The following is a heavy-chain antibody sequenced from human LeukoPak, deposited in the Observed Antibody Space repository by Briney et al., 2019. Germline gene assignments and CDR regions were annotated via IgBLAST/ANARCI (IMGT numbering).Heavy chain of an antibody. J-gene: IGHJ4*02. CDR3: AKATTYYYDSSGSLDY. V-gene: IGHV3-23*01. CDR2: ISGSGGST. Sequence: GSLRLSCAASGFTFSNYAMSWVRQAPGKGLEWVSTISGSGGSTYYADFVKGRFTISRDNSKNTLYLQMNSLRAEDTAVYYCAKATTYYYDSSGSLDYWGQGTLVTVSS. CDR1: GFTFSNYA. D-gene: IGHD3-22*01.